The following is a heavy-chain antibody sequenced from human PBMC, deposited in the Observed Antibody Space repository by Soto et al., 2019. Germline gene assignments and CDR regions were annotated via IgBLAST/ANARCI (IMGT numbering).Heavy chain of an antibody. CDR3: AKTNYDFWSGYYRDPGWFDP. Sequence: LRLSCAASGFTFSSYAMSWVRQAPGKGLEWVSAISGSGGSTYYADSVKGRFTISRDNSKNTLYLQMNSLRAEDTAVYYCAKTNYDFWSGYYRDPGWFDPWGQGTLVTVSS. CDR1: GFTFSSYA. J-gene: IGHJ5*02. CDR2: ISGSGGST. V-gene: IGHV3-23*01. D-gene: IGHD3-3*01.